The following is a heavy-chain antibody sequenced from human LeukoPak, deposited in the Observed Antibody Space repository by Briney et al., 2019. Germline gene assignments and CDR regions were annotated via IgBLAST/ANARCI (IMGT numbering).Heavy chain of an antibody. J-gene: IGHJ5*02. CDR2: INHSGST. Sequence: SETLSLTCAVYGGSFSGYYWSWIRQPPGKGLEWIGEINHSGSTNYNPSLKSRVTMSVDTSKNQFSLKPSSVTAADTAVYYCARGRAAHSWFDPWGQGTLVTVSS. V-gene: IGHV4-34*01. D-gene: IGHD6-13*01. CDR1: GGSFSGYY. CDR3: ARGRAAHSWFDP.